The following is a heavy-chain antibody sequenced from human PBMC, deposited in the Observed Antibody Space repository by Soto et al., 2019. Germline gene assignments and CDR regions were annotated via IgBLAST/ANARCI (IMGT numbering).Heavy chain of an antibody. CDR1: GGSMSSNY. D-gene: IGHD4-17*01. CDR3: ARGGSYGDFFDY. Sequence: ETLSLTCTVSGGSMSSNYWTWIRQSPGKGLEWIGYIYYTGSTKYNPSLKSRVTISLDTSKNQFSLRLTSVTSADTAVYYCARGGSYGDFFDYWGQGAQVTVSS. V-gene: IGHV4-59*01. CDR2: IYYTGST. J-gene: IGHJ4*02.